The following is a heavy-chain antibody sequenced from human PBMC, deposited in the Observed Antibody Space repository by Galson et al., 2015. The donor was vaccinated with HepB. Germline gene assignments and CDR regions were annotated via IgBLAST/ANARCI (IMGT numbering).Heavy chain of an antibody. J-gene: IGHJ4*02. CDR2: VSPYNGDT. D-gene: IGHD3-16*02. CDR3: ARESMITFRGVVEPWIY. CDR1: GFIFTNFG. V-gene: IGHV1-18*01. Sequence: SVKVSCKASGFIFTNFGISWVRQAPGQGLEWMGWVSPYNGDTKSAQKFQGRVTMTTDTSRNIAYMELRSLTSDDTGVYYCARESMITFRGVVEPWIYWGQGTLVTVSS.